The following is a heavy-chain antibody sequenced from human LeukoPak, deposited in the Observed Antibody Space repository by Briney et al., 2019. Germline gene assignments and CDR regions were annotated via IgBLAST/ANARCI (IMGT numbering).Heavy chain of an antibody. CDR3: ARGSYGAYNYCDY. Sequence: PGGSLRLSCAASRFTFSSYGMHWVRQAPARGLEWVAVIGFDGNNKFYADSVKGRFTISRDNSKNTLYLQMNSLRAEDTAVYYCARGSYGAYNYCDYWGQGTLVTVSS. J-gene: IGHJ4*02. CDR1: RFTFSSYG. D-gene: IGHD4/OR15-4a*01. CDR2: IGFDGNNK. V-gene: IGHV3-33*01.